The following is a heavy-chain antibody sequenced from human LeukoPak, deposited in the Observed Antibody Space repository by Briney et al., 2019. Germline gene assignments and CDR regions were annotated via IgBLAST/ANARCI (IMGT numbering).Heavy chain of an antibody. J-gene: IGHJ4*02. D-gene: IGHD5-12*01. CDR1: GYTFTSYA. CDR3: ARGGYSGYDYANYFDY. Sequence: ASVKVSCKASGYTFTSYAMHWVRQAPGQRHEWVGWINAGNGNTKYSQKFQGRVTITRDTSVSTAYMELSSLRSEDTAVYYCARGGYSGYDYANYFDYWGQGTLVTVSS. V-gene: IGHV1-3*01. CDR2: INAGNGNT.